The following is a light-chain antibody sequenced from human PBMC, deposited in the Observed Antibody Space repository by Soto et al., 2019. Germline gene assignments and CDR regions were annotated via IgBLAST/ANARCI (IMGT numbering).Light chain of an antibody. CDR2: EVS. CDR1: SSDVGAYDF. J-gene: IGLJ1*01. Sequence: QCVLTQPASASGSAGQSVTLSCTGTSSDVGAYDFVSWYQQHPGKAPKLVIFEVSKRPSGVPDRFSGSKSGNTASLTVSGLQAEDEADYYCSSYAGSNDFVFGTGTKVTVL. V-gene: IGLV2-8*01. CDR3: SSYAGSNDFV.